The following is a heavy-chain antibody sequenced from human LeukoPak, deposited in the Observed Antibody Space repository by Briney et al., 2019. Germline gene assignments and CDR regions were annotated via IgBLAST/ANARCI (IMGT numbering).Heavy chain of an antibody. CDR2: IKQDGSEK. V-gene: IGHV3-7*03. Sequence: GGSLRLSCAASRFTFSSYWMSWVRQAPGKGLEWVANIKQDGSEKHYVDSVKGRFTISRDNAKSSLYLQLNSLRAEDTAMYYCATYSGSDRKDAFDVWGQGTMVTVSS. D-gene: IGHD5-12*01. CDR3: ATYSGSDRKDAFDV. J-gene: IGHJ3*01. CDR1: RFTFSSYW.